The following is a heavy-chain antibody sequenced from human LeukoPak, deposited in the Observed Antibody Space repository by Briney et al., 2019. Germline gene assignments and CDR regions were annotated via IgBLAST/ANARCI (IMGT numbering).Heavy chain of an antibody. Sequence: SETLSLTCTVSGYSISSGYYWGWIRQPPGKGLEWIGYIYYSGSTNYNPSLKSRVTISVDTSKNQFSLKLSSVTAADTAVYYCARAAELRYFDWLYHYYYYYYMDVWGKGTTVTISS. V-gene: IGHV4-61*01. J-gene: IGHJ6*03. CDR1: GYSISSGYY. CDR2: IYYSGST. CDR3: ARAAELRYFDWLYHYYYYYYMDV. D-gene: IGHD3-9*01.